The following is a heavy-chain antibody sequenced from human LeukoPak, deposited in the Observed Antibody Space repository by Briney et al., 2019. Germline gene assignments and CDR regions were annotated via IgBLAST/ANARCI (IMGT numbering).Heavy chain of an antibody. CDR3: ARLGRDYYYYYYMDV. D-gene: IGHD3-16*01. Sequence: GGSLRLSCTASGFTFSSYWMSWVRQAAGKGLEWVANVNQDGSKQYYADSVKGRFTTSRDNAKNSLYLQLNSVRAEDTALYHCARLGRDYYYYYYMDVWGKGTTVTVSS. J-gene: IGHJ6*03. V-gene: IGHV3-7*03. CDR1: GFTFSSYW. CDR2: VNQDGSKQ.